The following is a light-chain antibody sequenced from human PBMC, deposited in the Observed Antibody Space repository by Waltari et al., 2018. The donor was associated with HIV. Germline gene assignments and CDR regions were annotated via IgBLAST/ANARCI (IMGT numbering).Light chain of an antibody. CDR1: QSGRRH. CDR2: SAS. V-gene: IGKV1-39*01. CDR3: QQSYTIPLT. J-gene: IGKJ3*01. Sequence: IQMTESPSSLSASVGDGVTITCRASQSGRRHFNWYQQKPGKAPKSWFSSASTLDSGVPSRFSGSGSGTAFTLTISSLQPQDFASYFCQQSYTIPLTFGPGTKVDI.